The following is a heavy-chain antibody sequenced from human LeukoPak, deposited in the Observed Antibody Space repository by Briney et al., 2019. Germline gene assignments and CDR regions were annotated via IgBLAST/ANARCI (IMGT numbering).Heavy chain of an antibody. CDR2: ISAYDGNT. Sequence: ASVKVSCKASGYTFINYGISWVRQAPGQGLEWMGWISAYDGNTKYAQKVQGRLTMTTDTSTGTAYTELRSLRSDETAVYFCARDGVAAAAFFDYWGQGTLVTVSS. CDR1: GYTFINYG. J-gene: IGHJ4*02. D-gene: IGHD6-13*01. V-gene: IGHV1-18*01. CDR3: ARDGVAAAAFFDY.